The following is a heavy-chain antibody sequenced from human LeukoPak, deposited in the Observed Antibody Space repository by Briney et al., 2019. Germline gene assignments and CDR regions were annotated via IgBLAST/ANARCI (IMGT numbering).Heavy chain of an antibody. CDR2: ISSSSSTI. Sequence: GGSLRLSCAASGFTFSSYSMNWVRQAPGKGLEWVSYISSSSSTIYYADSVKGRFTISSDNAKNSLYLKMNSLRAEDTAVYYCARDRTTVTTDPFDYWGQGTLVTVSS. J-gene: IGHJ4*02. D-gene: IGHD4-11*01. CDR1: GFTFSSYS. V-gene: IGHV3-48*01. CDR3: ARDRTTVTTDPFDY.